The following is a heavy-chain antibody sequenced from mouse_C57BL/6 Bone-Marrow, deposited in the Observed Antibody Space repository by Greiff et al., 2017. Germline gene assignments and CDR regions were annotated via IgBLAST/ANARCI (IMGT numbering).Heavy chain of an antibody. V-gene: IGHV1-19*01. D-gene: IGHD1-1*01. J-gene: IGHJ2*01. CDR1: GYTFTDYY. CDR2: INPYNGGT. Sequence: EVQLQQSGPVLVKPGASVKMSCKASGYTFTDYYMNWVKQSHGKSLEWIGVINPYNGGTSYNQKFTGKATLTVDKSSSTAYMELNSLTSEDSAVYYCARPYYYGSSSYFDYWGQGTTLTVSS. CDR3: ARPYYYGSSSYFDY.